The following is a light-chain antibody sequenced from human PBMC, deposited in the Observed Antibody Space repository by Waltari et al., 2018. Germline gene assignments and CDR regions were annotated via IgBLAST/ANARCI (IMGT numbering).Light chain of an antibody. Sequence: QSVLTQPPSVSAAPGQRVTITCSGSSSNIGKNYVSWHQQLPGTAPKLLIYDKNKRPSGIPDRCAGSKSGTSATLGITGLQTGDEADYYCGTWDSSLSAVVFGGGTKLTVL. CDR1: SSNIGKNY. V-gene: IGLV1-51*01. J-gene: IGLJ2*01. CDR3: GTWDSSLSAVV. CDR2: DKN.